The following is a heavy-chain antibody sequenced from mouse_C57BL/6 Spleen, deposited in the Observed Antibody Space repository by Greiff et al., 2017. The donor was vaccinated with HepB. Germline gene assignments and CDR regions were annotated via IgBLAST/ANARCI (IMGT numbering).Heavy chain of an antibody. CDR3: ARLGGYDGGAWLAY. CDR2: INPNNGGT. D-gene: IGHD2-2*01. Sequence: EVQLQQSGPELVKPGASVKISCKASGYTFTDYYMNWVKQSHGKSLEWIGDINPNNGGTSYNQKFKGKATLTVDKSSSTAYMELRSLTSEDSAVYYCARLGGYDGGAWLAYWGQGTLVTVSA. V-gene: IGHV1-26*01. J-gene: IGHJ3*01. CDR1: GYTFTDYY.